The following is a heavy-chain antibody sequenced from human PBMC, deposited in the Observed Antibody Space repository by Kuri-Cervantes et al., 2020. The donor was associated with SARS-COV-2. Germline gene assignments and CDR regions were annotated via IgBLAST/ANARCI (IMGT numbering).Heavy chain of an antibody. V-gene: IGHV3-23*01. Sequence: GESLKISCAASGFTFISYAMTWVRQAPGKGLEWVSGISGSGAITYYADSVKGRFTISRDKSKNTLFLQMNSLRAEDTAVYYCARDPDITMPPDAFDIWGHGTMVTVSS. J-gene: IGHJ3*02. CDR1: GFTFISYA. CDR2: ISGSGAIT. CDR3: ARDPDITMPPDAFDI. D-gene: IGHD5-18*01.